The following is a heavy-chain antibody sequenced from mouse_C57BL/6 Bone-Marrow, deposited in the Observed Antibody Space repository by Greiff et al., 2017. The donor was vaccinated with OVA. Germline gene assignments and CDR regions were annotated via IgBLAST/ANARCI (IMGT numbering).Heavy chain of an antibody. D-gene: IGHD2-5*01. CDR2: IWRGGST. Sequence: VQLKQSGPGLVQPSQSLSITCTVSGFSLTRYGVHWVRQSPGKGLEWLGVIWRGGSTDYNAAFMSRLSITKDNSKSQVFFKMNSQQADDTAIYYCAKGGYDSNYYSMDYWGQGTSGTVSS. CDR1: GFSLTRYG. CDR3: AKGGYDSNYYSMDY. J-gene: IGHJ4*01. V-gene: IGHV2-5*01.